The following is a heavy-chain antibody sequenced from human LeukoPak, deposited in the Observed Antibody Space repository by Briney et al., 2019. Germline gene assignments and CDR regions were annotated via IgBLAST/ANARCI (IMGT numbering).Heavy chain of an antibody. V-gene: IGHV3-23*01. D-gene: IGHD3-16*02. CDR1: GFTFSSYA. CDR2: ISGSGGST. J-gene: IGHJ4*02. CDR3: AKNPLFVWGSYRSTYYFDY. Sequence: GGSLRLSCAASGFTFSSYAMSWVRQAPGKGLEWVSAISGSGGSTYYADSVKGRSTISRDNSKNTLYLQMNSLRAEDTAVYYCAKNPLFVWGSYRSTYYFDYWGQGTLVTVSS.